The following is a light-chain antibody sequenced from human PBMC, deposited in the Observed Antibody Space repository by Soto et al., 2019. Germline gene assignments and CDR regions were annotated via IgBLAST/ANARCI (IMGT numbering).Light chain of an antibody. J-gene: IGKJ1*01. V-gene: IGKV3-20*01. CDR2: SAS. Sequence: EIVLTQSPGTLSLSPGERATLSCMASQSVSSSYLAWYQQKPGQAPRLLIYSASRRATGIPDRFTGSGSGTDFTLTINRVEPEDFAVYFCQQYAGSPRTFGQGTKVDI. CDR1: QSVSSSY. CDR3: QQYAGSPRT.